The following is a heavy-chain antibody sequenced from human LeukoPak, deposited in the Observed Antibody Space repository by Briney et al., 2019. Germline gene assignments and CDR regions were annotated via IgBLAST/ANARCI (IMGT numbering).Heavy chain of an antibody. Sequence: ASAKVSCKASGYTFTAYYIHWVRQAPGQGLEWMGWLNPNSGDTDYAQKFQVRVTTTRDTSISTAYLVVFTLRSDDTAVYYCARDLSLGGYNYGNDAFDIWGQGTMVTVSS. D-gene: IGHD5-18*01. CDR2: LNPNSGDT. V-gene: IGHV1-2*02. J-gene: IGHJ3*02. CDR3: ARDLSLGGYNYGNDAFDI. CDR1: GYTFTAYY.